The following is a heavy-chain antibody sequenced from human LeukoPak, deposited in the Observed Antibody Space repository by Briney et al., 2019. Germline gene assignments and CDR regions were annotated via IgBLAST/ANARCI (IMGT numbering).Heavy chain of an antibody. CDR1: GFTFSRYW. D-gene: IGHD2-21*02. Sequence: GGSLRLSCAASGFTFSRYWMSWVRQAPGKGLEWVSAISGSGGSKYYADSVKGRFTISRDNSKNTVYLQMNSLRAEDTAVYFGATTPVVVTPIPAFDYWGQGTLVTVSS. CDR3: ATTPVVVTPIPAFDY. CDR2: ISGSGGSK. J-gene: IGHJ4*02. V-gene: IGHV3-23*01.